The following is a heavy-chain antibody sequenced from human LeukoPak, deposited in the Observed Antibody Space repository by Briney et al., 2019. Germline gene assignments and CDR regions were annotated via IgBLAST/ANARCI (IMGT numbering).Heavy chain of an antibody. CDR3: ARELGTPDDY. J-gene: IGHJ4*02. Sequence: GGSLRLSCAASGFTFSDYSMSWVRQAPGKGLEWVSVIYSGGSTYYADSVKGRFTISRDNSKNTLYLQMNSLRAEDTAVYYCARELGTPDDYWGQGTLVTVSS. CDR1: GFTFSDYS. CDR2: IYSGGST. V-gene: IGHV3-66*01. D-gene: IGHD1-14*01.